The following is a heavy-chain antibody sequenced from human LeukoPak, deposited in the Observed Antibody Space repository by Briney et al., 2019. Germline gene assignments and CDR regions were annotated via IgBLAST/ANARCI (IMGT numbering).Heavy chain of an antibody. D-gene: IGHD2-2*01. CDR1: GFTFSSYG. CDR2: IWYDGSNK. CDR3: ARDQCSSTSCYGSYYYGMDV. Sequence: QAGGSLRLSCAASGFTFSSYGMHWVRQAPGKGLEWVAVIWYDGSNKYYADSVKGRFTISRDNSKNTLYLQMNSLRAEDTAVYYCARDQCSSTSCYGSYYYGMDVGGQGATVTVSS. J-gene: IGHJ6*02. V-gene: IGHV3-33*01.